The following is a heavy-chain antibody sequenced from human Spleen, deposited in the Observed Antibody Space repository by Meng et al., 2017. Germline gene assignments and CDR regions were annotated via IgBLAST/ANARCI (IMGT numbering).Heavy chain of an antibody. Sequence: QVQLQQSGPGLLKPSQTLSLTCAISGDSVSSNSAAWNWIRQSPSRGLEWLGRTYYRSKWYSSYAVSVKSRITINPDTSKNQFSLQLISVTPEDAAIYFCARGNSGYLDHWGQGILVTVSS. D-gene: IGHD3-9*01. CDR2: TYYRSKWYS. CDR3: ARGNSGYLDH. V-gene: IGHV6-1*01. J-gene: IGHJ4*02. CDR1: GDSVSSNSAA.